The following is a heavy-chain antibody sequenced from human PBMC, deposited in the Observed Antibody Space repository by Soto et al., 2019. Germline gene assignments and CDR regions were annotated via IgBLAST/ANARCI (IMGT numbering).Heavy chain of an antibody. J-gene: IGHJ6*02. CDR1: GFTFSSYA. CDR2: ISGSGGST. Sequence: GTLRLSCAASGFTFSSYAMSWVRQAPGKGLEWVSAISGSGGSTYYADSVKGRFTISRDNSKSTLYLQMNSLRAEDTALYYCAKGRSYYYYYGVDVWGQRTTVTVSS. CDR3: AKGRSYYYYYGVDV. V-gene: IGHV3-23*01.